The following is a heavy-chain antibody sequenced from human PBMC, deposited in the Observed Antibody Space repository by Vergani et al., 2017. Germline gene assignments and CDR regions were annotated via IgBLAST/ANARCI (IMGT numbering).Heavy chain of an antibody. CDR1: GGSISSYY. V-gene: IGHV4-59*12. CDR3: ARDPGYNPFDY. Sequence: QLQLQESGPGLVKPSETLSLTCTVSGGSISSYYWSWIRQPPGKGLEWIGYIYYSGSTNYNPSLKSRVTISVDTSKNQFSLKLSSVTAADTAVYYCARDPGYNPFDYWGQGTLVTVSS. D-gene: IGHD5-24*01. J-gene: IGHJ4*02. CDR2: IYYSGST.